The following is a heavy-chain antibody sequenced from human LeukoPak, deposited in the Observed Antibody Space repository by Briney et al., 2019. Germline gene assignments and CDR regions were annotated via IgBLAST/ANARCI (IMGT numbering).Heavy chain of an antibody. CDR1: GGSISSSSYY. J-gene: IGHJ4*02. CDR2: IYYSGST. Sequence: SETLSLTCTVSGGSISSSSYYWGWIRQPPGKGLEWIGSIYYSGSTYYNPSLKSRVTISVDTSKNQFSLKLSSVTAADTAVYYCARLEPGVVPATKITRGPNYFDYWGQGTLVTVSS. D-gene: IGHD2-2*01. V-gene: IGHV4-39*01. CDR3: ARLEPGVVPATKITRGPNYFDY.